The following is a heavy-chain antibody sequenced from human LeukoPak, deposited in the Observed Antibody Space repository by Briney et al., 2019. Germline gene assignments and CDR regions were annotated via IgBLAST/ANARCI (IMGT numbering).Heavy chain of an antibody. Sequence: GGSLRLSCAASGFTFRRFSMNWVRQAPGKGLEWVSAISSSGTYMYYADSVKGRFTISRDNANNSLYLQMNSLRAEDTAVYYCARDGVGATEYFQHWGQGTLVTVSS. V-gene: IGHV3-21*01. CDR2: ISSSGTYM. J-gene: IGHJ1*01. CDR3: ARDGVGATEYFQH. CDR1: GFTFRRFS. D-gene: IGHD1-26*01.